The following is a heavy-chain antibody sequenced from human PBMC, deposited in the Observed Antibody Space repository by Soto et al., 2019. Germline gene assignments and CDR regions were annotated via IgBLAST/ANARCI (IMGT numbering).Heavy chain of an antibody. Sequence: ASVKVSCKVSGYTLTELSMHWVRQAPGKGLEWMGGFDPEDGETIYAQKFQGRVTMTEDTSTDTAYMELSSLRSEDTAVYYCATAREYYDILTAVWGQYYFDYWGQGTLVTVSS. CDR3: ATAREYYDILTAVWGQYYFDY. V-gene: IGHV1-24*01. CDR2: FDPEDGET. D-gene: IGHD3-9*01. J-gene: IGHJ4*02. CDR1: GYTLTELS.